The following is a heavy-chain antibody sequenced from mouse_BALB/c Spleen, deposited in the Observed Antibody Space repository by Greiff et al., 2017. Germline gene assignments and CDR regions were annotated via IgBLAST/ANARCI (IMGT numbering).Heavy chain of an antibody. Sequence: EVKLVESGGGLVKPGGSLKLSCAASGFTFSSYAMSWVRQSPEKRLEWVAEISSGGSYTYYPDTVTGRFTISRDNAKNTLYLEMSSLRSEDTAMYYCGRGGTTAFDVWGAGTTVTVSS. J-gene: IGHJ1*01. CDR3: GRGGTTAFDV. V-gene: IGHV5-9-4*01. CDR1: GFTFSSYA. D-gene: IGHD3-1*01. CDR2: ISSGGSYT.